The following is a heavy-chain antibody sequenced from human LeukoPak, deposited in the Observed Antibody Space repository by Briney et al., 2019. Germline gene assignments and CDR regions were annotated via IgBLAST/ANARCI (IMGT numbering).Heavy chain of an antibody. CDR2: IYTSGST. CDR1: GGSISSYY. V-gene: IGHV4-4*08. CDR3: ARESYSSSWCFDY. J-gene: IGHJ4*02. D-gene: IGHD6-13*01. Sequence: SETLSLTCTVSGGSISSYYWSWIRQPPGKGLEWIGRIYTSGSTNYNPSLKSRVTISVDTSKNQFSLKLSSVTAADTAVYYCARESYSSSWCFDYWGQGTLVTVSS.